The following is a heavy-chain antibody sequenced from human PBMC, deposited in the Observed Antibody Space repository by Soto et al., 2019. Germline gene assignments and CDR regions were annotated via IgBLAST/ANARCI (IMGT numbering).Heavy chain of an antibody. CDR3: AAVYYDFWSDYNDAFDI. V-gene: IGHV1-58*02. Sequence: ASVKVSCKASGLTFTSSAMQWVRQARGQRLEWIGWIVVGSGNTNYAQKVQERVTITRDMSTSTAYMELSSLRSEDTAVYYCAAVYYDFWSDYNDAFDIWGQGTMVTVS. CDR1: GLTFTSSA. D-gene: IGHD3-3*01. J-gene: IGHJ3*02. CDR2: IVVGSGNT.